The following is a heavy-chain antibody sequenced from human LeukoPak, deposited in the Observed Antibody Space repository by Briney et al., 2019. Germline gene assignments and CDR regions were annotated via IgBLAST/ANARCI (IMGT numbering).Heavy chain of an antibody. CDR1: GGTFISYA. Sequence: GSAVRVSCRASGGTFISYAFCGVRQAPGQGVEWVGGIILIFGTANYAQKFRGRVTITTDESTNTVYMELSNLRSEDTDVYYFESAEYSGSYTGYAFDIWGQGTMVTVSS. CDR2: IILIFGTA. V-gene: IGHV1-69*05. CDR3: ESAEYSGSYTGYAFDI. J-gene: IGHJ3*02. D-gene: IGHD1-26*01.